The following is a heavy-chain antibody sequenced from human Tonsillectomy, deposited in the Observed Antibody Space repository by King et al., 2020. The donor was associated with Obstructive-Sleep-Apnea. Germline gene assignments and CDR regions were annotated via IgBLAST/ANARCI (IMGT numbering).Heavy chain of an antibody. CDR2: IDHTEST. D-gene: IGHD3-10*01. CDR3: VRPFGSLSGFFDY. Sequence: QLQESGPELVKPSETLSLSCTVSGYSISRGYYWGWIRQPPGKGLEWIGSIDHTESTYYNPSLKSRISMSVDTSKNQFSLKLSSVTAADTAVYYCVRPFGSLSGFFDYWGQGTLVTVSS. CDR1: GYSISRGYY. J-gene: IGHJ4*02. V-gene: IGHV4-38-2*02.